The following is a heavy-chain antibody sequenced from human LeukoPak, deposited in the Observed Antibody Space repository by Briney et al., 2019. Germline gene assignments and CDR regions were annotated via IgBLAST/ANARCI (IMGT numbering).Heavy chain of an antibody. CDR2: ISSSSSTI. V-gene: IGHV3-48*01. CDR3: ARKQLVSVFDY. CDR1: GFTFSSYS. J-gene: IGHJ4*02. D-gene: IGHD6-13*01. Sequence: PGGSLRLSCAASGFTFSSYSMNWVRQAPGKGLEWVSYISSSSSTIYYADSVKGRFTISRDNAKNSLYLQMNSLRAEDTAVYYCARKQLVSVFDYWGQGTLVTVSS.